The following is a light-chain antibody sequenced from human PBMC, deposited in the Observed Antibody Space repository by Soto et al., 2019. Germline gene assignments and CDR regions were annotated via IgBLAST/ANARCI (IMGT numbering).Light chain of an antibody. V-gene: IGKV1-5*03. CDR2: NAS. Sequence: DIQMTQSPSTLSASVGDRVTITCRASQTISSWLAWYQQKPGKAPKLLIYNASTLKSGVPSRFRGSGSGKEFPLIISSLQPDYVATYYRQHYSSYSDAFGGGTKVELK. CDR3: QHYSSYSDA. CDR1: QTISSW. J-gene: IGKJ4*02.